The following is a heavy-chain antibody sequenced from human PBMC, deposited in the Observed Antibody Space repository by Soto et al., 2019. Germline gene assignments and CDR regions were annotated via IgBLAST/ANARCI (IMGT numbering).Heavy chain of an antibody. Sequence: QVQLVESGGGVVQPGRSLRLSCAASGFTFSSYGMHWVRQAPGKGLEWVAVISYDGSNKYYADSVKGRFTISRDNSKNTLYLQMNSLRAEDTAVYYCAKAAYCSGGSCYFYFTDYWGQGTLVTVSS. J-gene: IGHJ4*02. CDR2: ISYDGSNK. CDR3: AKAAYCSGGSCYFYFTDY. V-gene: IGHV3-30*18. D-gene: IGHD2-15*01. CDR1: GFTFSSYG.